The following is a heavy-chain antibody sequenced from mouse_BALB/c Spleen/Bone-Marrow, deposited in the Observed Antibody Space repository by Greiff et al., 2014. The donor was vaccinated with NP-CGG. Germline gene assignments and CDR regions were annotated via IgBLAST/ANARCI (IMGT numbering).Heavy chain of an antibody. J-gene: IGHJ2*01. Sequence: VQLQESGAELARPGASVKLSRKASGYTFTSYWMQWVKQRPGQGLEWIGAIYPGDGDTRYTQKFKGKATLTADKSSSPAYMQLSSLASEDSAVYYCARDEHYFDYWGQGTTLTVSS. CDR3: ARDEHYFDY. CDR1: GYTFTSYW. V-gene: IGHV1-87*01. CDR2: IYPGDGDT.